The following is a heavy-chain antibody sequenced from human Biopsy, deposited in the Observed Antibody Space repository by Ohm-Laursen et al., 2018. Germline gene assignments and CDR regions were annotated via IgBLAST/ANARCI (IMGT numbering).Heavy chain of an antibody. D-gene: IGHD4-17*01. Sequence: SLRLSCAASGFTFSSYAMTWFRQAPGKGLEWVSTISGNSDIIYDTDSVKGRFIISRDNSKNTLYLQMNSLRADDTAVYYCALAAAQTVTHFDYWGQGTLVTVSS. CDR2: ISGNSDII. V-gene: IGHV3-23*01. CDR3: ALAAAQTVTHFDY. CDR1: GFTFSSYA. J-gene: IGHJ4*02.